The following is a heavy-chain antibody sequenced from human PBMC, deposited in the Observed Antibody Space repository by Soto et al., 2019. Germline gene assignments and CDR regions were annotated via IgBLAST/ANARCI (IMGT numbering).Heavy chain of an antibody. CDR1: GFTFSGSA. CDR3: TRVHYDSSWSVVGGYYYGMDV. CDR2: IRSKANSYAT. V-gene: IGHV3-73*01. D-gene: IGHD3-22*01. Sequence: EVQLVESGGGLVQPGGSLKLSCAASGFTFSGSAMHWVRQASGKGLEWVGRIRSKANSYATAYAASVKGRFTISRDDSKNTAYLQMNSLKTEDTAVYYCTRVHYDSSWSVVGGYYYGMDVWGQGTTVTVSS. J-gene: IGHJ6*02.